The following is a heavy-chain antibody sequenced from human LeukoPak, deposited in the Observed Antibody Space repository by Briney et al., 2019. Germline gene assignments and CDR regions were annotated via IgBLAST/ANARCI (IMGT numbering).Heavy chain of an antibody. CDR3: ARGGIMVRQSINFHFFYGMDV. D-gene: IGHD3-10*01. CDR2: INHSGST. Sequence: PSETLSLTCDVYGGSVIGHYWGWIRQSPGKGLEWIGEINHSGSTNYNPSLKNRVTISIDTSKNQSSLSLSAVTAADTAIYYCARGGIMVRQSINFHFFYGMDVWGQGTTVTVSS. J-gene: IGHJ6*02. V-gene: IGHV4-34*01. CDR1: GGSVIGHY.